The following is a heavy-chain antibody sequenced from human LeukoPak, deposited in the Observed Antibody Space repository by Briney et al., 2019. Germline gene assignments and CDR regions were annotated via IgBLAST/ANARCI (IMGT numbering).Heavy chain of an antibody. D-gene: IGHD6-19*01. CDR1: GYTFTAYY. CDR3: ARESAVAKDFDH. J-gene: IGHJ4*01. Sequence: EASVKVSCKASGYTFTAYYIHWVRQAPGQGLEWMGWINPNSGSTIYAQKFQGRLTMTRDTALTTAYMELSRLRSDDTAVYYCARESAVAKDFDHWGQGTLVTVSS. CDR2: INPNSGST. V-gene: IGHV1-2*02.